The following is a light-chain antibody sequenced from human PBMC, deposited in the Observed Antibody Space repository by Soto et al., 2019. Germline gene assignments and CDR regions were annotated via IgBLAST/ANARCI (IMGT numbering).Light chain of an antibody. CDR1: QSVRTN. V-gene: IGKV3D-15*01. Sequence: EIVMTQSPGTLSVSPGERVTLSCGASQSVRTNLAWYQQRPGQAPRLLIHYASTRASDIPARFSGSGSGTNFTLAISSLQSEDFAVYYCQQYAYWPETFGQGGKADIK. CDR2: YAS. CDR3: QQYAYWPET. J-gene: IGKJ1*01.